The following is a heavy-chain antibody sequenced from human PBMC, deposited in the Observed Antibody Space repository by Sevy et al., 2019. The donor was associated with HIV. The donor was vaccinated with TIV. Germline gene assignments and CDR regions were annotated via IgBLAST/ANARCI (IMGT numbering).Heavy chain of an antibody. V-gene: IGHV3-21*01. Sequence: VGSLRLSCAASGXTFSSYSMNWVRQAPGKGLEWVSSISSSSSYIYYADSVKGRFTISRDNAKNSLYLQMNSLRAEDTAVYYCARDRPPYDFWSGYXIDXWXQGTLVTVSS. D-gene: IGHD3-3*01. CDR2: ISSSSSYI. CDR3: ARDRPPYDFWSGYXIDX. J-gene: IGHJ4*02. CDR1: GXTFSSYS.